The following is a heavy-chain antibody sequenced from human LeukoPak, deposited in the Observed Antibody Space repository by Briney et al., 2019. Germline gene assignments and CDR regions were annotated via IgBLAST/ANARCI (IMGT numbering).Heavy chain of an antibody. J-gene: IGHJ3*02. CDR1: GSTFSSYS. Sequence: GGSLRISCAASGSTFSSYSMNWVRQAPGKGLEWVSSISSSSSYIYYADSVKGRFTISRDNAKNSLYLQMNSLRAEDMAVYYCARQVGANAFDIWGQGTMVTVSS. CDR3: ARQVGANAFDI. D-gene: IGHD1-26*01. CDR2: ISSSSSYI. V-gene: IGHV3-21*01.